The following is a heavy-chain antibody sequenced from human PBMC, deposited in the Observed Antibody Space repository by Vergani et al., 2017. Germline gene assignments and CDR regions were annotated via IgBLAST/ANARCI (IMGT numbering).Heavy chain of an antibody. CDR2: IIPIFGTA. D-gene: IGHD4-17*01. Sequence: QVQLVQSGAEVKKPGSSVKVSCKASGGTFSSYAISWVRQAPGQGLEWMGGIIPIFGTANYAQKFQGRVTITADESTSTAYMELSSLRSEDTAVYYCARGDYAKGGYYYYYGMDVWGQGTTVTVSS. CDR1: GGTFSSYA. J-gene: IGHJ6*02. CDR3: ARGDYAKGGYYYYYGMDV. V-gene: IGHV1-69*01.